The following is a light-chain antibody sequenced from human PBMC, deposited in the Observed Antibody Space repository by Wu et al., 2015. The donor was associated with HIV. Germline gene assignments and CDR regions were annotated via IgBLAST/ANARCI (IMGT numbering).Light chain of an antibody. V-gene: IGKV1-5*03. J-gene: IGKJ1*01. Sequence: DIQMTQSPLTLSASVGDRVTITCRASQSISTWLAWYQQKPGKAPKLLIYKASTLESGVPSRFSGSGSGTEFTLTISNLQPDDFANYYCQRYNSDSWTFGHGTKVEVK. CDR2: KAS. CDR3: QRYNSDSWT. CDR1: QSISTW.